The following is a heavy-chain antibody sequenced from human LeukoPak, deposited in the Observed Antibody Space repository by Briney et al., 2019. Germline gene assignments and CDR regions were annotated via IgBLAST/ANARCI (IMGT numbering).Heavy chain of an antibody. CDR2: IIPIFGTA. CDR1: GYTFLNYA. Sequence: SVKISCKASGYTFLNYAVTWVRQAPGQGLEWMGGIIPIFGTANYAQKFQGRVTITTDESTSTAYMELSSLRSEDTAVYYCARARRQGAAPAFDIWGQGTMVTVSS. J-gene: IGHJ3*02. V-gene: IGHV1-69*05. D-gene: IGHD1-26*01. CDR3: ARARRQGAAPAFDI.